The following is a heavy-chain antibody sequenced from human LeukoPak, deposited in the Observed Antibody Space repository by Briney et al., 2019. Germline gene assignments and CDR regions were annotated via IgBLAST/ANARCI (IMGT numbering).Heavy chain of an antibody. CDR2: IWYDGSNK. J-gene: IGHJ4*02. Sequence: GGSLRLSCAASGFTFSSYGMHWVRQAPGKGLEWVAVIWYDGSNKYYAGSVKGRFTISRDNSKNTLYLQMNSLRAEDTAVYYCASGHSGYFDYWGQGTLVTVSS. V-gene: IGHV3-33*01. CDR3: ASGHSGYFDY. D-gene: IGHD1-26*01. CDR1: GFTFSSYG.